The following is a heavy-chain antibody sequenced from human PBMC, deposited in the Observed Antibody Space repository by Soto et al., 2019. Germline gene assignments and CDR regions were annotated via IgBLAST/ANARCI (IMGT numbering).Heavy chain of an antibody. V-gene: IGHV3-23*01. J-gene: IGHJ4*02. CDR2: ISGSGNST. CDR1: GLSFSSYA. Sequence: GGSLRLSWAVSGLSFSSYAMSWVRQSPGKGLEWVSSISGSGNSTYSADSVRGRFTISRDNAKNSLSLQMNSLRGEDTAVYYCVRDYMTPVTNRYLAYWGQGTLVTVSS. CDR3: VRDYMTPVTNRYLAY. D-gene: IGHD4-4*01.